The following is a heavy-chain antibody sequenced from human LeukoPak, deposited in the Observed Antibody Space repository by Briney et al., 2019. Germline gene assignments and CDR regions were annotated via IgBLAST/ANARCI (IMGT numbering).Heavy chain of an antibody. V-gene: IGHV3-74*01. CDR1: GFTFSTYW. J-gene: IGHJ4*02. D-gene: IGHD4-17*01. CDR3: ARASTTVPNLLDH. CDR2: IKGDGSST. Sequence: GGSLRLSCAASGFTFSTYWMHWVRQAPGKGLVWVARIKGDGSSTIYADSVKGRFTISRDNSKNTLYLQTSSLRVEDTAVYYCARASTTVPNLLDHWGRGTLVTVSS.